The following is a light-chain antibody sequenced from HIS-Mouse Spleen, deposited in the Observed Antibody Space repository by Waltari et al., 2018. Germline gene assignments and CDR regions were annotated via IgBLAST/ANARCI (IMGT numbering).Light chain of an antibody. CDR1: SSDVGSHHL. J-gene: IGLJ3*02. CDR3: CSYAGSSTWV. Sequence: QSALTQPASVSGSPGQSITISCTGTSSDVGSHHLVSWYQQHPGKAPNPMIYEGSKRPSGVSNRFSGSKSGNTASLTISGLQAEDEADYYCCSYAGSSTWVFGGGTKLTVL. CDR2: EGS. V-gene: IGLV2-23*01.